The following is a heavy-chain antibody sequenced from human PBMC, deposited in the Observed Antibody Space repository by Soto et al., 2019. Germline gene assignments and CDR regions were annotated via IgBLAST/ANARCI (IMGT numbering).Heavy chain of an antibody. CDR3: AKDQDIVLVAAAIDC. V-gene: IGHV3-23*01. D-gene: IGHD2-2*01. J-gene: IGHJ4*02. CDR2: VSGDGTRT. Sequence: PGGSLRLSCAASGFTFSSYAMHWVRQAPGKGLEWVSVVSGDGTRTYYADSVKGRFTISRDNSRNTLYLQMNSLRAEDTAVYYCAKDQDIVLVAAAIDCWGQGTLVTVSS. CDR1: GFTFSSYA.